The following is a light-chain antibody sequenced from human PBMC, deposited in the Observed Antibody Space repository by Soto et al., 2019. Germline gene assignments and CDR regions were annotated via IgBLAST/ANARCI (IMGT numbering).Light chain of an antibody. CDR2: EVS. CDR1: SSDVGGYNH. J-gene: IGLJ1*01. Sequence: QSALAQPASVSGSPGQSITISCTVTSSDVGGYNHVSWYQHHPGKAPKLIIYEVSDRPSGVSNRFSGSKSGYTASLTISGLQAEDEADYYCNSHTSSGIRVFGTGTKVTLL. CDR3: NSHTSSGIRV. V-gene: IGLV2-14*01.